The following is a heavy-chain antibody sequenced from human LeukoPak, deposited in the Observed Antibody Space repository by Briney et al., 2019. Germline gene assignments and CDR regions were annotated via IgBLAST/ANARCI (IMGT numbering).Heavy chain of an antibody. D-gene: IGHD3-3*01. J-gene: IGHJ4*02. CDR1: GYSFTSYW. CDR3: ARHQQRDFWSGYYNNGFDY. Sequence: GESLKISCKGSGYSFTSYWIGWVRQMPGKGLEWMGIIYPGDSDTRYSPSFQGQATIPADKSISTAYLQWSSLKASDTAMYYCARHQQRDFWSGYYNNGFDYWGQGTLVTVSS. CDR2: IYPGDSDT. V-gene: IGHV5-51*01.